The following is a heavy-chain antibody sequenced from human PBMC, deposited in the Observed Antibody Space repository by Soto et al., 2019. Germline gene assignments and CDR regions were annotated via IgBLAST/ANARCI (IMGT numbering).Heavy chain of an antibody. D-gene: IGHD1-26*01. V-gene: IGHV3-30*18. CDR2: ISHDGSNK. Sequence: PGGSLRLSCAVSGFTFSSFGMHWVRQAPGKGLESVSVISHDGSNKYYARSVEGRFTISRDNSKNTLFLQMSSLRADDTAVYYCAKAVYSGTSSYYGMDVWGQGTTVTVSS. J-gene: IGHJ6*02. CDR3: AKAVYSGTSSYYGMDV. CDR1: GFTFSSFG.